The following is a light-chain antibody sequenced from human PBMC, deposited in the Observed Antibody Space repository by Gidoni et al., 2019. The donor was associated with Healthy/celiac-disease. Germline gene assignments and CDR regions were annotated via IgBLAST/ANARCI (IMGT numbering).Light chain of an antibody. Sequence: DIQMTQSPSSLSASVGDRVTITCRASQSISSYLNWYQQKPGKAPKLLLYAASSLQSGVPSRFSGSGSGTDFPLTISSLQPEDFATYYCQQSYSTPWTFGQGTQVDIK. CDR2: AAS. CDR1: QSISSY. CDR3: QQSYSTPWT. V-gene: IGKV1-39*01. J-gene: IGKJ1*01.